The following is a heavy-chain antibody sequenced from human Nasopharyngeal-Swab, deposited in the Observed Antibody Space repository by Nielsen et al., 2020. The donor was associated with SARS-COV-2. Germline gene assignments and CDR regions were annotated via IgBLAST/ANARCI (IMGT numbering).Heavy chain of an antibody. CDR2: INPDGSEK. Sequence: GGSLGLSCAASGFTFSSLWMSWVRQVPGKGLEWVADINPDGSEKFYVDSVKGRFTISRDNAKNSMSLQMNSLRVEDTAVYYCARDWSRAADVWGQGTMVTVSS. CDR3: ARDWSRAADV. V-gene: IGHV3-7*01. D-gene: IGHD2-15*01. J-gene: IGHJ3*01. CDR1: GFTFSSLW.